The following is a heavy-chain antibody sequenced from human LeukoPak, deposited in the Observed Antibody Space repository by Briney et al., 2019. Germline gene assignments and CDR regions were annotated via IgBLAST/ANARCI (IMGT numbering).Heavy chain of an antibody. D-gene: IGHD5-18*01. CDR1: GVSLSTHH. CDR3: AREVRGYSYGFDY. J-gene: IGHJ4*02. CDR2: ISDSGST. V-gene: IGHV4-59*11. Sequence: SETLSLTCVVSGVSLSTHHWSWIRQSPGRGLEWIGYISDSGSTNYNPSLKSRVTISVDTSKNQFTLMLSSVTAADTAVYYCAREVRGYSYGFDYWGQGTLVTVSS.